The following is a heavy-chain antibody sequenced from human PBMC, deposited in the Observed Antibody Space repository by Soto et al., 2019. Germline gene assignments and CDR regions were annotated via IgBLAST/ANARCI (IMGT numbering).Heavy chain of an antibody. V-gene: IGHV4-59*13. J-gene: IGHJ5*02. CDR2: IYYNGRT. CDR1: GVSMSGFY. D-gene: IGHD3-3*01. CDR3: ATGGTTFGVLRNHWFDL. Sequence: PSETLSLTCSVSGVSMSGFYWRWIRQSPGQGLEWIGYIYYNGRTTYNPSLRSRVSISADMSKNQFFPNLTSVTAADTAVYYRATGGTTFGVLRNHWFDLWGPGKLVTISS.